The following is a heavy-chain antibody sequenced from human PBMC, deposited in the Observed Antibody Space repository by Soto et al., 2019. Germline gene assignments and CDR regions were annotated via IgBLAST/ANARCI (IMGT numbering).Heavy chain of an antibody. CDR2: IYSGTT. J-gene: IGHJ4*02. D-gene: IGHD2-15*01. V-gene: IGHV4-30-2*01. CDR3: AREDSGAFFDF. Sequence: SETLSLTCAVSGGSIISGGYSWSWIRQPPGKGLEWIGYIYSGTTHYNPSLESRVTIAMDRSKNQASLSLKSVTAADTAVYYCAREDSGAFFDFWGQGTLVTVSS. CDR1: GGSIISGGYS.